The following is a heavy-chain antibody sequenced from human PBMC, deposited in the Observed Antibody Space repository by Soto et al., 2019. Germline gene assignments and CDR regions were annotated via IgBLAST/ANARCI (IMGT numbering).Heavy chain of an antibody. V-gene: IGHV1-18*01. J-gene: IGHJ6*02. Sequence: QVQLVQSGAEVKKPGASVKVSCKASGYTFTSYGISWVRQAPGQGLEWMGWISAYNGNTNYAQKLQGRVTMTTDTSTSTAYMELRSMRSDDTAVYYCAIVGIVVVPADSIPRQNYYYYGMDVWGHGTTVTVSS. CDR1: GYTFTSYG. CDR3: AIVGIVVVPADSIPRQNYYYYGMDV. CDR2: ISAYNGNT. D-gene: IGHD2-2*01.